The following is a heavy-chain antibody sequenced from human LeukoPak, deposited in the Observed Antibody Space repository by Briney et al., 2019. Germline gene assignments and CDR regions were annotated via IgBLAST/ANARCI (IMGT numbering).Heavy chain of an antibody. J-gene: IGHJ3*02. CDR2: IFDSGST. CDR1: GGSISSGGYS. Sequence: SETLSLTCAVSGGSISSGGYSWSWIRQPPGKGLEWIGYIFDSGSTYYNPSLKSRVTISVDRSKNQFSLKLSSVTAADTAVYYCARGDTVLDAFDIWGQGTMVTVSS. D-gene: IGHD5-18*01. CDR3: ARGDTVLDAFDI. V-gene: IGHV4-30-2*01.